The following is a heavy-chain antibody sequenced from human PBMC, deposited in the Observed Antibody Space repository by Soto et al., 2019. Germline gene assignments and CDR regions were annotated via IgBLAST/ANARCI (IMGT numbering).Heavy chain of an antibody. CDR3: ARGSNNESRYYYGMDV. CDR2: INPSGGST. J-gene: IGHJ6*02. Sequence: GASVKVSCKASGYTFTSYYMHWVRQAPGQGLEWMGIINPSGGSTSYAQKFQGRVTMTRDTSTSTVYMELSSLRSEDTAVYYCARGSNNESRYYYGMDVWGQGTTVTVSS. V-gene: IGHV1-46*01. CDR1: GYTFTSYY. D-gene: IGHD4-4*01.